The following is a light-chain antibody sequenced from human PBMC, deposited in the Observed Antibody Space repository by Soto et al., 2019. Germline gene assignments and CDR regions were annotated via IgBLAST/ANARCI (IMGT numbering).Light chain of an antibody. CDR3: MKTLRAPLT. Sequence: DIVMTQSPLSLPVTPGEPASISCRSSQSLLHNDGYNSLAWYLPKPGQSPQLLISVASNRASGVPDRFSGSRSGTEFTLKISSLEAEDVGVYYCMKTLRAPLTFGQGTKVEIK. V-gene: IGKV2-28*01. CDR1: QSLLHNDGYNS. CDR2: VAS. J-gene: IGKJ1*01.